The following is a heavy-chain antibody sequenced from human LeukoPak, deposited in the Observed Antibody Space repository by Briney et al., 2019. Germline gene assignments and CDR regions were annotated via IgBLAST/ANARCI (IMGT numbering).Heavy chain of an antibody. Sequence: PGGSLRLSCAASGSTFSSYGMHWVRQAPGKGLEWVAVISYDGSNKYYADSVKGRFTISRDNSKNTLYLQMNSLRAEDTAVYYCANLNGGYSYRDAFDIWGQGTMVTVSS. D-gene: IGHD5-18*01. J-gene: IGHJ3*02. CDR3: ANLNGGYSYRDAFDI. CDR1: GSTFSSYG. V-gene: IGHV3-30*18. CDR2: ISYDGSNK.